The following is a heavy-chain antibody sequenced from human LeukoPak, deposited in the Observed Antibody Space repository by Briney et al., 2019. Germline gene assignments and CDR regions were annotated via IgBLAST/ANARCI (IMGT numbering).Heavy chain of an antibody. CDR2: IYYSGST. J-gene: IGHJ5*02. CDR1: GGSISSYY. Sequence: SETLSLTCTVSGGSISSYYWSWIRQPPGKGLEWIGYIYYSGSTNYNPSIKSRVTTSVDTSKNQFSLKLSSVTAADTAVYYCARHLRGSAGTWVLLFDPWGQGTLVTVSS. V-gene: IGHV4-59*08. D-gene: IGHD6-13*01. CDR3: ARHLRGSAGTWVLLFDP.